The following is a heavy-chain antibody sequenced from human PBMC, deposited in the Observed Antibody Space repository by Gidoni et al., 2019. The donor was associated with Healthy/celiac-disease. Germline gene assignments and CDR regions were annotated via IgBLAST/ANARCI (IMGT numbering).Heavy chain of an antibody. J-gene: IGHJ4*02. CDR1: GFTFSSYG. CDR3: AKDDSDMNTGFDY. D-gene: IGHD2-21*02. Sequence: QVQLVESGGGVVQPGRSLRLSCAASGFTFSSYGMHWVRQAPGKGLEWVAVISYDGSNKYYADSVKGRFTISRDNSKNTLYLQMNSLRAEDTAVYYCAKDDSDMNTGFDYWGQGTLVTVSS. V-gene: IGHV3-30*18. CDR2: ISYDGSNK.